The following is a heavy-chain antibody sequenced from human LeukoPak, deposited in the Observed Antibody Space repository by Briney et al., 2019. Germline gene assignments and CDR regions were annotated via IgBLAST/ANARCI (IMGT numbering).Heavy chain of an antibody. CDR1: GGSINSNY. D-gene: IGHD2-15*01. V-gene: IGHV4-59*01. J-gene: IGHJ4*02. CDR3: ARGGWSLDY. CDR2: IYYSGST. Sequence: PSETLSLTCTVSGGSINSNYWSWIRQPPGTGLEWIGYIYYSGSTNFNPSLKSRVTISVDTSKNQFSLKLSSVTAADTAVYYCARGGWSLDYWAREPWSPSPQ.